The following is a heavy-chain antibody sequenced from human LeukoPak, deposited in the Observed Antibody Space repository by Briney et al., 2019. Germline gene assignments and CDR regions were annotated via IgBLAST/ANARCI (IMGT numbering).Heavy chain of an antibody. CDR2: ISGSGGST. J-gene: IGHJ4*02. D-gene: IGHD3-22*01. V-gene: IGHV3-23*01. CDR3: AKASAMIVVVSKHFDY. CDR1: GFTLSSYG. Sequence: PGGSLRLSCAASGFTLSSYGMSWVRQAPGKGLEWVSAISGSGGSTYYADSVKGRFTISRDNSKNTLYLQMNSLRAEDTAVYYCAKASAMIVVVSKHFDYWGQGTLVTVSS.